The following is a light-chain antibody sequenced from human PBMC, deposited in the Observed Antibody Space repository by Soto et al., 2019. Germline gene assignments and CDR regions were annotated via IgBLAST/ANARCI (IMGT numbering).Light chain of an antibody. CDR2: AAS. CDR1: QSVGTW. Sequence: DIQLTQSPSSLAASVGDRVTITCRASQSVGTWLCWYQQKPDRAPKSLIYAASKLQNGVPSRFNGSGSGTDFTLTIDSLQPEDLGTYYCQQYNEYPLTFGGGTKVEI. CDR3: QQYNEYPLT. J-gene: IGKJ4*01. V-gene: IGKV1D-16*01.